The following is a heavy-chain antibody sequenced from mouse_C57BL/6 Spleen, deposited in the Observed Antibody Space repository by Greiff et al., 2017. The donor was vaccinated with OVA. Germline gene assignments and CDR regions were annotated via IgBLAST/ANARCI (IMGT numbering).Heavy chain of an antibody. CDR3: ARKGDGNYSAWFAY. V-gene: IGHV1-80*01. CDR2: IYPGDGDT. J-gene: IGHJ3*01. CDR1: GYAFSSYW. D-gene: IGHD2-1*01. Sequence: QVQLQQSGAELVKPGASVKISCKASGYAFSSYWMNWVKQRPGKGLEWIGQIYPGDGDTNYNGKFKGKATLTADKSSSTAYMQLSSLTSEDSAVYFCARKGDGNYSAWFAYWGQGTLVTVSA.